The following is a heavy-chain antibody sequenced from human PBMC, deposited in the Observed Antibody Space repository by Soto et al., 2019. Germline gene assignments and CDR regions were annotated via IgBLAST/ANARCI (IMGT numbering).Heavy chain of an antibody. D-gene: IGHD6-13*01. J-gene: IGHJ4*02. CDR2: IYSGGST. CDR1: GFTVSSNY. Sequence: EVQLVESGGGLIQPGGSLRLSCAASGFTVSSNYMTWVRQAPGKGLEWVSAIYSGGSTYYADSVKGRFTISRDNSKNTLYLQMNSLRAEDTAVYYCARSRSTEAGLFEYWGLGTLVTVSS. CDR3: ARSRSTEAGLFEY. V-gene: IGHV3-53*01.